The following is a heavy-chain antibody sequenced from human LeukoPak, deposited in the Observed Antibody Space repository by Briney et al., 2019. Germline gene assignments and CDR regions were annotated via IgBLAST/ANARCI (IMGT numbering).Heavy chain of an antibody. CDR2: INWNGGST. J-gene: IGHJ3*02. CDR1: GFTFDDYG. Sequence: GGSLRLSCAASGFTFDDYGMSWVRQAPGKGLEWVSGINWNGGSTGYANSVKGRFTISRDNAKNSLYLQMSSLRAEDTALYHCARGESIAARSAFDIWGQGTMVTVSS. CDR3: ARGESIAARSAFDI. V-gene: IGHV3-20*01. D-gene: IGHD6-6*01.